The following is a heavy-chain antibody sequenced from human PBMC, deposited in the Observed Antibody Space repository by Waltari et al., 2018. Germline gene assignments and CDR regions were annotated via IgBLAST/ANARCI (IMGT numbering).Heavy chain of an antibody. CDR3: ASLVGATTSGY. V-gene: IGHV3-23*03. CDR2: IYSGGST. Sequence: EVQLLESGGGLVQPGGSLRLSCAASGFTFSSYAMSWVRQAPGKGLEWVSVIYSGGSTYYADSVKGRFTISRDNSKNTLYLQMNSLRAEDTAVYYCASLVGATTSGYWGQGTMVTVSS. J-gene: IGHJ3*01. CDR1: GFTFSSYA. D-gene: IGHD1-26*01.